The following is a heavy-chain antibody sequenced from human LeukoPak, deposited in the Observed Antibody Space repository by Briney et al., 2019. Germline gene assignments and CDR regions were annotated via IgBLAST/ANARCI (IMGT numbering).Heavy chain of an antibody. CDR2: ISGSGGST. D-gene: IGHD2-8*02. CDR3: AKDQAFGGVPDAFDI. CDR1: GFTLSSYA. V-gene: IGHV3-23*01. J-gene: IGHJ3*02. Sequence: PGGSLRLSCAASGFTLSSYAMSWVRQAPGKGLEWVSAISGSGGSTYYADSVKGRFTISRDNSKNTLYLQMNSMRAEDTAVYYCAKDQAFGGVPDAFDIWGQGTMVTVSS.